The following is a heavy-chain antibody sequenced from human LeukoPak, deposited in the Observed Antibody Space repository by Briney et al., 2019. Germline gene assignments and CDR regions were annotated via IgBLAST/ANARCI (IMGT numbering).Heavy chain of an antibody. CDR3: ARAPTVSSGYYYYMDV. CDR1: GFTFSDYY. J-gene: IGHJ6*03. CDR2: ISSSGSTI. Sequence: PGGSLRLSCAASGFTFSDYYMSWIRQAPGKGLEWVSYISSSGSTIYYADSVKGRFTISRDNAKNSLYLQMNSLRAEDTAVYYCARAPTVSSGYYYYMDVWGKGTTVTISS. D-gene: IGHD6-6*01. V-gene: IGHV3-11*04.